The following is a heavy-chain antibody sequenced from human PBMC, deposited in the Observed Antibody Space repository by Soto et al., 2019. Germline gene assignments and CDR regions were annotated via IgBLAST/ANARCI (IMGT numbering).Heavy chain of an antibody. J-gene: IGHJ6*02. CDR3: ARDLGDYYYYYGMDV. CDR2: ISYSGST. Sequence: SETLSLTCTVSGGSISSDSYYWGWIRQSPEKGLEWIASISYSGSTYYNPTLKSRLIISVDTSKSQFSLKLSSVTAADTAVYYCARDLGDYYYYYGMDVWGQGTTVTVSS. CDR1: GGSISSDSYY. D-gene: IGHD4-17*01. V-gene: IGHV4-39*07.